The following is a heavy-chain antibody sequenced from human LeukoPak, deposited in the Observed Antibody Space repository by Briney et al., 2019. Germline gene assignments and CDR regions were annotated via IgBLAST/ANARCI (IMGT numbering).Heavy chain of an antibody. CDR2: ISGSGGST. CDR1: GFTFSSYA. CDR3: ASRSIAAAGAFDY. J-gene: IGHJ4*02. Sequence: PGGSLRLSCAASGFTFSSYAMSWVRQAPGKGLEWVSAISGSGGSTYYADSVKGRFTISRDNAKNSLYLQMNSLRAEDTAVYYCASRSIAAAGAFDYWGQGTLVTVSS. D-gene: IGHD6-13*01. V-gene: IGHV3-23*01.